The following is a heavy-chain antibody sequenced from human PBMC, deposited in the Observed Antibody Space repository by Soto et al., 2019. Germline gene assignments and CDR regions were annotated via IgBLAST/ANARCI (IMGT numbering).Heavy chain of an antibody. Sequence: PGGSLRLSCAASGFPFSLYGMYWVRQAPDKGLELLALISKDGTSENYAVSVKGRFTVSRDNSKNTLYLQMNNLRVDDTAVYYCAREVILSSNHKPLYYWGQGALVAVSS. J-gene: IGHJ4*01. CDR3: AREVILSSNHKPLYY. V-gene: IGHV3-30-3*01. CDR2: ISKDGTSE. CDR1: GFPFSLYG. D-gene: IGHD4-4*01.